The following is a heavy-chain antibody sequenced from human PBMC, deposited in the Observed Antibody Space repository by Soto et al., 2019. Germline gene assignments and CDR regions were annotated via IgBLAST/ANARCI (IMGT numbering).Heavy chain of an antibody. CDR2: ISSSATII. Sequence: QVQLVESGGGLVKPGGSLRLSCEASGFTLSDYYMTWIRKAPGKGLEWISYISSSATIIYYADSVKGRFTISRDNAKTSLYLQMNILRADDTAVYYCARAVKQWLVGGDYYYYYMDVRGKGTTVTVSS. V-gene: IGHV3-11*01. D-gene: IGHD6-19*01. J-gene: IGHJ6*03. CDR1: GFTLSDYY. CDR3: ARAVKQWLVGGDYYYYYMDV.